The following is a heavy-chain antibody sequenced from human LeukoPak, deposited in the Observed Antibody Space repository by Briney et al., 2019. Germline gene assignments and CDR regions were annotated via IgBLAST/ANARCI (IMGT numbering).Heavy chain of an antibody. CDR1: GYTFTSYG. CDR2: INPYSGGT. Sequence: ASEKVSCKASGYTFTSYGISWVREVPGQGLEWMGWINPYSGGTKYAQNFQGRVTMTRDTSINTAYMELSRLISDDTAVFYCAREFPDSIGYYGVFDIWGQGTTVTVSS. J-gene: IGHJ3*02. CDR3: AREFPDSIGYYGVFDI. V-gene: IGHV1-2*02. D-gene: IGHD3-22*01.